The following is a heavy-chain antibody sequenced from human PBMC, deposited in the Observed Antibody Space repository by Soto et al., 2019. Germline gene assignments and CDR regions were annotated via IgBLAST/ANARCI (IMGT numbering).Heavy chain of an antibody. Sequence: QVQLVQSGAEVKKPGASVKVSCKASGYTFTSYGISWVRQAPGQGLEWMGWISAYNGNTNYAQKLQGRVTMTTDTSXXTXYXXLRSLRSDDTAVYYCARDLLDYCYGSGRYYTWFDPWGQGTMVTVSS. CDR3: ARDLLDYCYGSGRYYTWFDP. D-gene: IGHD3-10*01. CDR2: ISAYNGNT. V-gene: IGHV1-18*01. CDR1: GYTFTSYG. J-gene: IGHJ5*02.